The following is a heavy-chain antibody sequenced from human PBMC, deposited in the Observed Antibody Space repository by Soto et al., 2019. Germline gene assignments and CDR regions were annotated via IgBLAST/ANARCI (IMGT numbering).Heavy chain of an antibody. J-gene: IGHJ6*02. CDR1: GYTFTSYY. V-gene: IGHV1-46*01. CDR2: INPSGGST. Sequence: ASVKVSCKSSGYTFTSYYMHWVRQAPGQGLEWMGIINPSGGSTSYAQKFQGRVTMTRDTSTSTVYMELSSLRSEDTAVYYCARDFRQIYGMDVWGQGTTVTVSS. CDR3: ARDFRQIYGMDV. D-gene: IGHD3-10*01.